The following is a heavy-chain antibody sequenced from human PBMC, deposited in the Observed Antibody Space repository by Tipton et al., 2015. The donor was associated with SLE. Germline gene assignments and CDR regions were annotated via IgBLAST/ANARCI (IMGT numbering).Heavy chain of an antibody. CDR2: IQTSGST. V-gene: IGHV4-4*08. D-gene: IGHD4-17*01. J-gene: IGHJ3*02. CDR1: GGSISSFH. CDR3: ARPNDYGDSLDAFDI. Sequence: GLVKPSETLSLTCTVSGGSISSFHWTWIRQPPGKGLEWIGYIQTSGSTNYNPSLKSRVTISVDTSKNQFSLKLSSVTAADTAVYYCARPNDYGDSLDAFDIWGQGTMVTVSS.